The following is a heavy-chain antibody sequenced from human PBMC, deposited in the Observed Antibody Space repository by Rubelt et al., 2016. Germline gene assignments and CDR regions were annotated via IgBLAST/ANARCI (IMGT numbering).Heavy chain of an antibody. CDR3: ARSLVYGYTGIDY. Sequence: QVQLVQSGAEVKKPGASVKVSCKASGYTFTSYGISWVRQAPGQGLEWMGWISAYNGNTNYAQRVQGRVTMTTDTATGPARMELRSLRADDTAVYYCARSLVYGYTGIDYWGQGTLVTVSS. D-gene: IGHD5-18*01. J-gene: IGHJ4*02. CDR2: ISAYNGNT. V-gene: IGHV1-18*01. CDR1: GYTFTSYG.